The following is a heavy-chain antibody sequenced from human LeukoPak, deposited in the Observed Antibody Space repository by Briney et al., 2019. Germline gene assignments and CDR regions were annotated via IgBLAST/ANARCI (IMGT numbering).Heavy chain of an antibody. CDR3: AVAATPVLNPSAEYFQH. V-gene: IGHV1-46*01. CDR1: GYTFTSYY. Sequence: ASVKVSCKASGYTFTSYYMHWVRQAPGQGLEWMGIINPSGGSTSYAQKFQGRVTMTRDTSTSTVYMELSSLRSEDTAVYYCAVAATPVLNPSAEYFQHWGQGTLVTVSS. CDR2: INPSGGST. D-gene: IGHD2-15*01. J-gene: IGHJ1*01.